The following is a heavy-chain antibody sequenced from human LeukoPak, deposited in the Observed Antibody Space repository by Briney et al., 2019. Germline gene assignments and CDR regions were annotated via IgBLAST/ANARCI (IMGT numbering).Heavy chain of an antibody. CDR1: GSTFSNYG. D-gene: IGHD2-2*01. CDR3: AKDLPAAYFDY. V-gene: IGHV3-30*02. Sequence: PGGSLRLSCAASGSTFSNYGIHWVRQAPGKGLEWVAFVRSDGGIKYYADSVKGRFTISRDNSRTTVYLQMNSLRAEDTAVYHCAKDLPAAYFDYWGQGTLVTVSS. CDR2: VRSDGGIK. J-gene: IGHJ4*02.